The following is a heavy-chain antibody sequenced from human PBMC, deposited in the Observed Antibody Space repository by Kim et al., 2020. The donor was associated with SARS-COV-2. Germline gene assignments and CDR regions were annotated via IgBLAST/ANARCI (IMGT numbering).Heavy chain of an antibody. CDR3: AREITMVRGVTSPGSGMDV. CDR1: GGTFSSYA. CDR2: IIPILGIA. J-gene: IGHJ6*02. Sequence: SVKVSCKASGGTFSSYAISWVRQAPGQGLEWMGRIIPILGIANYAQKFQGRVTITADKSTSTAYMELSSLRSEDTAVYYCAREITMVRGVTSPGSGMDVWGQGTTVSVSS. D-gene: IGHD3-10*01. V-gene: IGHV1-69*04.